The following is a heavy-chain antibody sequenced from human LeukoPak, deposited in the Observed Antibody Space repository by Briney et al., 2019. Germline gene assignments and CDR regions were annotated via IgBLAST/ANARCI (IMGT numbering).Heavy chain of an antibody. CDR1: GFPFSSHG. Sequence: PGGTLRLSCAGSGFPFSSHGMNWVRQAPGKGLEWVSGISPGGGPTYYADPVKGRFSISRDDLKNTLYLQMTNLRAEDTAVYYCAKDGAWLRFDDWGQGILVTVSS. CDR3: AKDGAWLRFDD. J-gene: IGHJ4*02. CDR2: ISPGGGPT. D-gene: IGHD5-12*01. V-gene: IGHV3-23*01.